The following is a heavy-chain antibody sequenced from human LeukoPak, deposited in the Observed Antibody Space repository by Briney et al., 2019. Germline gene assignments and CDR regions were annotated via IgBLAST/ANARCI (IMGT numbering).Heavy chain of an antibody. CDR3: ARVSVLMVYAIRYFDY. V-gene: IGHV4-34*01. Sequence: PSETLSLTCAVYGGSFSDYYWSWIRQPPGKGLEWIGEINHSGSTNYNPSLKSRVTISVDTSKNQFSLKLSSVTAADTAVYYCARVSVLMVYAIRYFDYWGQGTLVTVSS. J-gene: IGHJ4*02. CDR1: GGSFSDYY. CDR2: INHSGST. D-gene: IGHD2-8*01.